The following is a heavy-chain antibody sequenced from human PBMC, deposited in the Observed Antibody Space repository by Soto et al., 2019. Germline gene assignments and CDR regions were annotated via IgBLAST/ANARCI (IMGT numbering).Heavy chain of an antibody. CDR1: GFTVDNAW. CDR3: SPGYYDAFKI. V-gene: IGHV3-15*07. Sequence: GGSLRLSCEASGFTVDNAWVNWLRQAPGKGPEWVGRINRKTDGGTTECAAAVKGRFTISRDDSKNTLYLQMNSLKTEDTAVYYCSPGYYDAFKIWGQGTMVTVSS. D-gene: IGHD5-18*01. J-gene: IGHJ3*02. CDR2: INRKTDGGTT.